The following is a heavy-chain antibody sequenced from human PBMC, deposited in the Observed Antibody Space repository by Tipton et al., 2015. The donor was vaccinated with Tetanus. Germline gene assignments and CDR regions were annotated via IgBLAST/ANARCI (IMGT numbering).Heavy chain of an antibody. Sequence: TLSLTCTVSGGSISSYYWSWIRQPPGKGLEWIGYIYYSGSTNYNPSLKSRVTISLDTSKNQFSLKLTSVTAADTAVYYCARANYEFPKKGPFDSWGQGALVIVSS. CDR2: IYYSGST. CDR3: ARANYEFPKKGPFDS. D-gene: IGHD3-3*01. J-gene: IGHJ4*02. V-gene: IGHV4-59*01. CDR1: GGSISSYY.